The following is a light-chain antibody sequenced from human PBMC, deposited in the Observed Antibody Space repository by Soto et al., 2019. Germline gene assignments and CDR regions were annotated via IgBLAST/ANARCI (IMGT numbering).Light chain of an antibody. V-gene: IGKV3D-15*01. J-gene: IGKJ1*01. CDR2: GAS. CDR3: QQYNNWPPWK. CDR1: QSVSSD. Sequence: EIVMTQSPATLSVSPGERATLSCSASQSVSSDLAWYQQKPGQAPRLLIYGASNRATGIPDRFSGSGSGTDFTLTISRLEPEDFAVYYCQQYNNWPPWKFGQGTKVDIK.